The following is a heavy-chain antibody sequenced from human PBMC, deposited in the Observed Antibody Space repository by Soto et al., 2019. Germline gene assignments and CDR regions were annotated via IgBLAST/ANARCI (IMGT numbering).Heavy chain of an antibody. V-gene: IGHV3-21*01. Sequence: EVQLVESGGGLVEPGGSLRLSCAPSGLSFSTHSMNWVRQAPGKGLEWVSSISSDSYYIYYADSVKGRFTISRDNAKNSLYLQMNSRRADETAVYYCARNRNPSSKTHGMDVWGQGTTVTVSS. J-gene: IGHJ6*02. CDR3: ARNRNPSSKTHGMDV. CDR2: ISSDSYYI. CDR1: GLSFSTHS.